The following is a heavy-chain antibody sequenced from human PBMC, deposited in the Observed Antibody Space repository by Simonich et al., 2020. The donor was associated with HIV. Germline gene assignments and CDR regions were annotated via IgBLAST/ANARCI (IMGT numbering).Heavy chain of an antibody. CDR1: GGSFSGYY. D-gene: IGHD6-6*01. J-gene: IGHJ4*02. Sequence: QVQLQQWGAGLLKPSETLSLTCAVYGGSFSGYYWSWISQPPGKGLEWIGEINHSGRTNYNPSLKVRVTVSVDTSKNQFSLKLNSVTAADTAVYYCARGYFSSSSFDYWGQGTLVTVSS. CDR3: ARGYFSSSSFDY. CDR2: INHSGRT. V-gene: IGHV4-34*01.